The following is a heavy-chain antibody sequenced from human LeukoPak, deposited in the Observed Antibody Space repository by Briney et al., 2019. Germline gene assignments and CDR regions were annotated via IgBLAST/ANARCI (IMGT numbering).Heavy chain of an antibody. Sequence: GGSLRLSCAASGFTFSSYSMNWVRQAPGKGLEWVSSISSSSSYIYYADSVKGRFTISRDNAKNSLYLQMNSLRAEDTAVYYCARVAGDYPYYYYGMDVWAKGPRSPSPQ. CDR2: ISSSSSYI. V-gene: IGHV3-21*01. CDR3: ARVAGDYPYYYYGMDV. D-gene: IGHD4-17*01. CDR1: GFTFSSYS. J-gene: IGHJ6*04.